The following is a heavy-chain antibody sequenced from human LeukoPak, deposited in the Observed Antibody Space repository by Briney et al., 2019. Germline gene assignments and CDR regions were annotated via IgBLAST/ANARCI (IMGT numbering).Heavy chain of an antibody. D-gene: IGHD3-22*01. CDR2: IYSGGST. CDR1: GFTVSSNY. CDR3: ARDDSSVTFGFDY. V-gene: IGHV3-66*01. Sequence: GGSLRLSCAASGFTVSSNYMSWVRQAPGKGLEWVSVIYSGGSTYYADSVKGRFTISRDNSKNTLYLQMNSLRAEDTAVYYCARDDSSVTFGFDYWGQGTLVTVSS. J-gene: IGHJ4*02.